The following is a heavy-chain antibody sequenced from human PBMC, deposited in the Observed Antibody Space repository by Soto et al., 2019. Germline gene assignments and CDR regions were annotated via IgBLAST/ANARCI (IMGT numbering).Heavy chain of an antibody. CDR2: ISYDGSNK. CDR1: GFTFSSYG. D-gene: IGHD2-2*01. J-gene: IGHJ6*02. V-gene: IGHV3-30*18. CDR3: AKAPVPAASYYYYGMDV. Sequence: PGGSLRLSCAASGFTFSSYGMHWVRQAPGKGLEWVAVISYDGSNKYYADSVKGRFTTSRDNSKNTLYLQMNSLRAEDTAVYYCAKAPVPAASYYYYGMDVWGQGTTVTVSS.